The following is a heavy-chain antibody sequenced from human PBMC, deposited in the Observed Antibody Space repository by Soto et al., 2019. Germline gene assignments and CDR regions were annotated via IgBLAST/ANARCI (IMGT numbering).Heavy chain of an antibody. Sequence: LRLSCAASGFTFSSYSMNWVRQAPGKGLEWVSSISSSSSYICYADSVKGRFTISRDNAKNSLYLQMNSLRAEDTAVYYCARDSVAAAGTAAFDIWGQGTRVTVS. J-gene: IGHJ3*02. D-gene: IGHD6-13*01. CDR2: ISSSSSYI. CDR3: ARDSVAAAGTAAFDI. V-gene: IGHV3-21*01. CDR1: GFTFSSYS.